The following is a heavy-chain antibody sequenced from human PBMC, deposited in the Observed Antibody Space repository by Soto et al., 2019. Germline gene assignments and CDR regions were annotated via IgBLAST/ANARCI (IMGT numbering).Heavy chain of an antibody. D-gene: IGHD3-9*01. Sequence: EVQLLESGGHLIQPGESLRLSCAASGFSFSGYTMNWVRQAQGKGLEWISGINGGGGTTYYADSVKGRFTISRDDSKNILYLLMNSPRAEDTAIYYCAKDRHPDGIWTFDYWGRGTLVTVSS. J-gene: IGHJ4*02. CDR1: GFSFSGYT. V-gene: IGHV3-23*01. CDR3: AKDRHPDGIWTFDY. CDR2: INGGGGTT.